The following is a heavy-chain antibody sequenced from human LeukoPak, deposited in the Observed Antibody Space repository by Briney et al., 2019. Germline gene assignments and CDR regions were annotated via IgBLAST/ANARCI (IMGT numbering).Heavy chain of an antibody. J-gene: IGHJ4*02. D-gene: IGHD1/OR15-1a*01. CDR3: ARENKEVVHLDY. V-gene: IGHV4-34*01. Sequence: SETLSLTYAVYGGCFSVYYWSSMRHSPAQAVDWFGEINHRGSTNYNPSLKSRVTILADTSKNQFSLMPSSVTAADTAVYYCARENKEVVHLDYWGQGTLVTVSS. CDR1: GGCFSVYY. CDR2: INHRGST.